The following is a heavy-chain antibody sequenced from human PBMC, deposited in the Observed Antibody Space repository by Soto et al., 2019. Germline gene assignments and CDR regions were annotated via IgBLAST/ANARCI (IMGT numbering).Heavy chain of an antibody. CDR1: GGTFSSYA. V-gene: IGHV1-69*06. D-gene: IGHD2-15*01. CDR3: ARDGVGYCSSSSCYNFDC. J-gene: IGHJ4*02. Sequence: QVQLVQSGAEMKTPGSSVKVSCKASGGTFSSYAVSWVRQAPGQGLEWMGGIIPIFGTVNYAQTIQGRVTMTADKSTSTAYRELGSLRSEDTAVYCCARDGVGYCSSSSCYNFDCWGQGTMVTVSS. CDR2: IIPIFGTV.